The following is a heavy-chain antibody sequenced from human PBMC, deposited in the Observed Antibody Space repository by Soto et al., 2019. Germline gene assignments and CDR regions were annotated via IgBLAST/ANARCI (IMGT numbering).Heavy chain of an antibody. CDR2: ISGSGGST. Sequence: GGSLRLSCAASGFTFSSYAMSWVRQAPGKGLEWVSAISGSGGSTYYADSVKGRFTISRDNSKNTLYLQMNSLRAEDTAVYYCARDVVLWFVNYGMDVWGQGTTVTVSS. CDR1: GFTFSSYA. CDR3: ARDVVLWFVNYGMDV. V-gene: IGHV3-23*01. J-gene: IGHJ6*02. D-gene: IGHD3-10*01.